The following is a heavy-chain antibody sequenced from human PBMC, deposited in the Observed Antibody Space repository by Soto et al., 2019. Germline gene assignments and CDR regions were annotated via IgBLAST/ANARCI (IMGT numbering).Heavy chain of an antibody. D-gene: IGHD3-3*01. Sequence: PGGSLRLSCAASGSTFSSYAMSWVRQAPGKGLEWVSVISGSGGSTYYADSVKGRFTISRDNSKNTLYLQMNSLRAEDTAVYYCAKSSYDFWSGYPAFDYWAQGTLVTVSS. CDR3: AKSSYDFWSGYPAFDY. V-gene: IGHV3-23*01. CDR1: GSTFSSYA. CDR2: ISGSGGST. J-gene: IGHJ4*02.